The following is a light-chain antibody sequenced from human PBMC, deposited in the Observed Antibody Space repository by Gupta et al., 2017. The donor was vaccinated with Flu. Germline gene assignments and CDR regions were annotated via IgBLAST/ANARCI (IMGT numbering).Light chain of an antibody. CDR1: SSDVGGYNY. Sequence: QSALTQPRSVSGSPGQSVTISCTGTSSDVGGYNYVSWYQHHQGKAPKLMIYDVSKRPSGVPDRFSGSKSGNTASLTISGLQAEDEADYYCCSYAGSNNYVFGTGTKVTVL. CDR2: DVS. J-gene: IGLJ1*01. V-gene: IGLV2-11*01. CDR3: CSYAGSNNYV.